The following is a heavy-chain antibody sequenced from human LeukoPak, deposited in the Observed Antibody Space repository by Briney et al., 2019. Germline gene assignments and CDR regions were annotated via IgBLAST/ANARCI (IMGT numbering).Heavy chain of an antibody. V-gene: IGHV3-30*03. J-gene: IGHJ4*02. CDR2: ISYDGSNK. D-gene: IGHD2-2*01. Sequence: GGSLRLFCAASGFTFSSYGMHWVRQAPGKGLEWVAVISYDGSNKYYADSVKGRFTISRDNSKNTVYLQMNSLRAEDTAVYYCARDLAISTSCFDYWGQGTLVTVSS. CDR1: GFTFSSYG. CDR3: ARDLAISTSCFDY.